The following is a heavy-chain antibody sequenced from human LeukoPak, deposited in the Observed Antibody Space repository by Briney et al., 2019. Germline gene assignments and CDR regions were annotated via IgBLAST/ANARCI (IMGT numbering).Heavy chain of an antibody. Sequence: PSETLSLTCTVSGGSISSGGYSWSWIRQPPGKGLEWIGYIYYSGSTYYNPSLKSRVTISVDTSKNQFSLKLSSVTAADTAVYYCARERTGTTAFDIWGQGTMVTVSS. CDR3: ARERTGTTAFDI. D-gene: IGHD1-7*01. J-gene: IGHJ3*02. CDR2: IYYSGST. CDR1: GGSISSGGYS. V-gene: IGHV4-30-4*07.